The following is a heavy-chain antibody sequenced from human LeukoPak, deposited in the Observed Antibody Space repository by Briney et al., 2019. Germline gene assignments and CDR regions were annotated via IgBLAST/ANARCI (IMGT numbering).Heavy chain of an antibody. Sequence: GGSLRLSCAASGFTFSNYAMCWVRQAPGKGLESLSGISGSGGSTYYADSGKGRFTISRDNSKNTLYLQMNSLRAEDTAIYYCAKGCGGSCYSEFDYWGQGTLVTVSS. D-gene: IGHD2-15*01. J-gene: IGHJ4*02. CDR1: GFTFSNYA. V-gene: IGHV3-23*01. CDR3: AKGCGGSCYSEFDY. CDR2: ISGSGGST.